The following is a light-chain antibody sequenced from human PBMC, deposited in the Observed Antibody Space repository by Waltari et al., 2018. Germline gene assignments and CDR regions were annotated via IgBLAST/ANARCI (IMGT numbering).Light chain of an antibody. J-gene: IGKJ4*01. CDR2: DAS. CDR3: QQRRNWPLT. Sequence: EIVLTQSPAILSFSPGERATLPCRASQSVGTYLAWYQQRPGQSPRLLIYDASYRATGIPARFSGSGSEADFTLTISSLQPEDFAVYYCQQRRNWPLTFGGGTRVQI. CDR1: QSVGTY. V-gene: IGKV3-11*01.